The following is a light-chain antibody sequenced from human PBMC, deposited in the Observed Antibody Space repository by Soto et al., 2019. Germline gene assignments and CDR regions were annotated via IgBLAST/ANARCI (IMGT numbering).Light chain of an antibody. CDR3: QQVNSYPPT. Sequence: DIQLTQSPSFLSASVGDRVTITCRASQGIATYLAWYQQKPGKAPELLIYSASTLPSGVPSRFSGSGSGTDFTLTITGLQPEDFATYYCQQVNSYPPTFGQGTRLDVK. CDR1: QGIATY. J-gene: IGKJ5*01. CDR2: SAS. V-gene: IGKV1-9*01.